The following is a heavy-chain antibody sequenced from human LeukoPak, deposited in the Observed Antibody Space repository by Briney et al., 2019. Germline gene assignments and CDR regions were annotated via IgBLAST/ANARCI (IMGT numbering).Heavy chain of an antibody. V-gene: IGHV4-4*09. CDR1: RGSISGSIRSYY. CDR3: ARIPLGYSGAYYFDY. J-gene: IGHJ4*02. CDR2: ISSSGSV. D-gene: IGHD5-12*01. Sequence: RPSETLSLTCTVSRGSISGSIRSYYWSWLRQPPGKGLEWIGYISSSGSVNDNPSLTSRVTISVDTSKNQFFLNLSSMSAADTAVYYCARIPLGYSGAYYFDYWGQGTLVTVSP.